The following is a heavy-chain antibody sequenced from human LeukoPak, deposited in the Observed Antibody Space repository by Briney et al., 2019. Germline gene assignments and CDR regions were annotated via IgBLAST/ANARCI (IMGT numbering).Heavy chain of an antibody. Sequence: SETLSLTCTVSGGSISSGGYYWSWIRQPPGKGLEWIGYIYHSGSTYYNPSLKSRVTISVDRSKNQFSLKLSSVTAADTAVYYCARDDRSDYYYDSSGNFDYWGQGTLVTVSS. CDR1: GGSISSGGYY. V-gene: IGHV4-30-2*01. CDR3: ARDDRSDYYYDSSGNFDY. J-gene: IGHJ4*02. D-gene: IGHD3-22*01. CDR2: IYHSGST.